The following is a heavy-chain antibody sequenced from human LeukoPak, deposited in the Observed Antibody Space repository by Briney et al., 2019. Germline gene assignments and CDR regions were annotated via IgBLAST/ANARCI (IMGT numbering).Heavy chain of an antibody. Sequence: PGGSLRLSCAASGFTFSSYGMHWVRQAPGKGLEWVSAISGSGGSTYYADSVKGRFTISRDNSKNTLYLQMNSLRAEDTAVYYCALANDYGDYYFDYWGQGTLVTVSS. CDR1: GFTFSSYG. D-gene: IGHD4-17*01. J-gene: IGHJ4*02. CDR2: ISGSGGST. V-gene: IGHV3-23*01. CDR3: ALANDYGDYYFDY.